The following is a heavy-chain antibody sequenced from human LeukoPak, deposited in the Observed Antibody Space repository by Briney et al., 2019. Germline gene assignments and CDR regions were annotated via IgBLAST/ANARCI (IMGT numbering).Heavy chain of an antibody. J-gene: IGHJ6*02. V-gene: IGHV1-2*02. D-gene: IGHD2-2*01. CDR2: INPNIGGP. CDR3: ARTKEYCTSTSCPGGMDV. Sequence: GASVKVSCKASGYTFTGHYMQWVRSAPGQGLEWMGWINPNIGGPNYAQKFQGRVIMTRETSISTAYMELRRLTSDDTAVYYCARTKEYCTSTSCPGGMDVWGQGTTVTVS. CDR1: GYTFTGHY.